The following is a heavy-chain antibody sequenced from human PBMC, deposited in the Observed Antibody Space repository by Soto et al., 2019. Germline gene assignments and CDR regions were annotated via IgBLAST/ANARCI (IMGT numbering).Heavy chain of an antibody. D-gene: IGHD6-13*01. V-gene: IGHV3-48*03. CDR3: ASAAYSSSPYYFDY. CDR1: GFTFSSYE. CDR2: ISSSGSTI. J-gene: IGHJ4*02. Sequence: GGSLRLSCAASGFTFSSYEMNWVRQAPGKGLEWVSYISSSGSTIYYADSVKGRFTISRDDAKNSLYLQMNSLRAEDTAVYYCASAAYSSSPYYFDYWGQGTLVTVSS.